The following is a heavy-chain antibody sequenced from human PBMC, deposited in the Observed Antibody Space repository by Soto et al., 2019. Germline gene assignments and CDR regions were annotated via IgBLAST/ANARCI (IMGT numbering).Heavy chain of an antibody. CDR3: ARERGVGYCSSTSCYAAREYYYYYMDV. D-gene: IGHD2-2*01. V-gene: IGHV3-21*01. CDR1: GFNFSSYS. CDR2: ISSSSSYI. Sequence: PGGSQRLSCAASGFNFSSYSRNWVRQAPGKGLEWVSSISSSSSYIYYADSVKGRFTISRDNAKNSLYLQMNSLRAEDTAVYYCARERGVGYCSSTSCYAAREYYYYYMDVWGKGTTVTVSS. J-gene: IGHJ6*03.